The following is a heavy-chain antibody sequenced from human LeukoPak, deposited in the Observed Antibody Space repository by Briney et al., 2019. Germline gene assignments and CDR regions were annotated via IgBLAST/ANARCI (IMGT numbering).Heavy chain of an antibody. V-gene: IGHV3-7*01. CDR1: GLTFSSYW. Sequence: GGSLRLSCEASGLTFSSYWMSWVRQAPGKGLEWVANIRDDGGEIYYVDSVKGRFTISRDNAKSSLFLQMNSLRAEDAAVYYCARDKPRGSYYGSIFDSWGQGTLVTVPS. J-gene: IGHJ4*02. D-gene: IGHD1-26*01. CDR2: IRDDGGEI. CDR3: ARDKPRGSYYGSIFDS.